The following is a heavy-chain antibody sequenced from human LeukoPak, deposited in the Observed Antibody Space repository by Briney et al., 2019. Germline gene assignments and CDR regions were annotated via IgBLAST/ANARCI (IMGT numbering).Heavy chain of an antibody. J-gene: IGHJ4*02. CDR2: IYSGGST. Sequence: GGSLRLSCAASEFSVGSNYMTWVRQAPGKGLEWVSLIYSGGSTYYSDSVKGRFTISRDNSKNTLYLQMNSLRAEDTAVYYCARVTLAHFDYWGQGTLVTVSS. CDR3: ARVTLAHFDY. CDR1: EFSVGSNY. V-gene: IGHV3-66*01.